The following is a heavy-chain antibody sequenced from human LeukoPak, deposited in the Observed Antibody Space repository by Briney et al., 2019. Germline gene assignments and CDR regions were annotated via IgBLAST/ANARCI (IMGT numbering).Heavy chain of an antibody. CDR2: LRYDGSNK. Sequence: GGSLRLSCAASGFTFSSYGMHWVRQAPAKGLEGGAFLRYDGSNKYYADSVKGRFTISRDNSKNTLYLQMNSLRAEDTAVYYCAKDRSRIQRGGGGTDYSGQGTLVTVSS. CDR1: GFTFSSYG. D-gene: IGHD5-18*01. J-gene: IGHJ4*02. V-gene: IGHV3-30*02. CDR3: AKDRSRIQRGGGGTDY.